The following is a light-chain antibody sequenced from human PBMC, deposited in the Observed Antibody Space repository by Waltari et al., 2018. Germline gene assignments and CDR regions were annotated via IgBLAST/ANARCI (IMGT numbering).Light chain of an antibody. Sequence: QSVLTQAPSASGTPGQRVIISCSGSRSNIGGNPVTCYQQLPGTAPKLLIFYNNERPSGVPDRLSGSKSGTSASLAISGLQSEDEADYYCASWDDSLNGWVFGGGTRLTVL. CDR3: ASWDDSLNGWV. CDR1: RSNIGGNP. J-gene: IGLJ3*02. CDR2: YNN. V-gene: IGLV1-44*01.